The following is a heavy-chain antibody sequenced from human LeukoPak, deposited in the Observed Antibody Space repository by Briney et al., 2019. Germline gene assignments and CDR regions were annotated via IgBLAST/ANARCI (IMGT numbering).Heavy chain of an antibody. Sequence: ASVKVSCKASGYTFTSYAMNWVRQAPGQGLEWMGWINTNTGNPTYAQGFTGRFVFSLDTSVSTAYLQISSLRAEDTAVYYCARGRRGDTAMVLDYWGQGTLVTVSS. J-gene: IGHJ4*02. D-gene: IGHD5-18*01. V-gene: IGHV7-4-1*02. CDR1: GYTFTSYA. CDR2: INTNTGNP. CDR3: ARGRRGDTAMVLDY.